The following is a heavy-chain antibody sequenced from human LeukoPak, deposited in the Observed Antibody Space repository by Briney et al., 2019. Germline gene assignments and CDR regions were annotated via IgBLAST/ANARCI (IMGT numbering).Heavy chain of an antibody. CDR3: AREPELELGSNYYYYGMDV. Sequence: GGSLRLSCAASGFTFSSYAMSWARQAPGRGLEWVSLIGGSGGITHYADSVKGRFTISRDNSKNTVYLQMNSLRAEDTAEYYCAREPELELGSNYYYYGMDVWGQGTTVTVSS. J-gene: IGHJ6*02. CDR2: IGGSGGIT. CDR1: GFTFSSYA. D-gene: IGHD1-7*01. V-gene: IGHV3-23*01.